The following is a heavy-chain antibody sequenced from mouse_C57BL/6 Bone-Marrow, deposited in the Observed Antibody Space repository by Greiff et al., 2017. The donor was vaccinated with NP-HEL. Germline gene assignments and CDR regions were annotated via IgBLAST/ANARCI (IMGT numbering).Heavy chain of an antibody. Sequence: EVQLQQSGPELVKPGASVKISCKASGYTFTDYYMNWVKQSHGKSLEWIGDINPNNGGTSYNQKFKGKATLTVDKSSSTAYMELRSLTSEDSAVYYCARPFSYGNYGFAYWGQGTLVTVSA. CDR2: INPNNGGT. CDR3: ARPFSYGNYGFAY. V-gene: IGHV1-26*01. D-gene: IGHD2-1*01. CDR1: GYTFTDYY. J-gene: IGHJ3*01.